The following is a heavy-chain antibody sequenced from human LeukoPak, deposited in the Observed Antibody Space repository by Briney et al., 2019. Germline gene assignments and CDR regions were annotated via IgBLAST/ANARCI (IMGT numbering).Heavy chain of an antibody. CDR3: ARIGYSSSWYPSVYYYYYMDV. CDR2: IYYSGST. D-gene: IGHD6-13*01. Sequence: PSETLSLTCTVSGGSISSYYWSWIRQPPGKGLEWIGYIYYSGSTNYNPSLKSRVTISVDTSKNQFSLKLSSVTAADTAVYYCARIGYSSSWYPSVYYYYYMDVWGKGTTVTVSS. V-gene: IGHV4-59*01. CDR1: GGSISSYY. J-gene: IGHJ6*03.